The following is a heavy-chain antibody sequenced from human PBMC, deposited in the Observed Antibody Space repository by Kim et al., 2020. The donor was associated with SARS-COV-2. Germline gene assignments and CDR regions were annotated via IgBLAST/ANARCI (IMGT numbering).Heavy chain of an antibody. V-gene: IGHV4-39*07. CDR3: ARDGEVAAVPY. CDR2: T. D-gene: IGHD2-15*01. Sequence: TYYTPSLKRRVTISVDTSKNQFYLKLSSVTAADTAVYYCARDGEVAAVPYWGQGTLVTVSS. J-gene: IGHJ4*02.